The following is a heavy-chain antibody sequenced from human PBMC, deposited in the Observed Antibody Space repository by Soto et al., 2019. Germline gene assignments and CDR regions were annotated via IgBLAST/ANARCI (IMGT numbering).Heavy chain of an antibody. CDR3: ASELSSNSRVRGYYYYGMDV. CDR1: GGSISSSSYY. D-gene: IGHD2-2*01. V-gene: IGHV4-39*01. Sequence: NPSETLSLTCTVSGGSISSSSYYWGWIRQPPGKGLEWIGSIYYSGSTYYNPSLKSRVTISVDTSKNQFSLKLSSVTAADTAVYYCASELSSNSRVRGYYYYGMDVWGQGTTVTVSS. J-gene: IGHJ6*02. CDR2: IYYSGST.